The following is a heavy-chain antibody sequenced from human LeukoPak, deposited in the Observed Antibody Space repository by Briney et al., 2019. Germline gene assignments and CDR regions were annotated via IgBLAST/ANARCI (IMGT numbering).Heavy chain of an antibody. V-gene: IGHV4-59*08. CDR2: IYYSGST. CDR3: ARQRAYGSGSYWAPYYFDY. J-gene: IGHJ4*02. D-gene: IGHD3-10*01. CDR1: GGSISSYY. Sequence: SETLSLTCTVSGGSISSYYWSWIRQPPGKGLEWIGYIYYSGSTNYNPSLKSRVTISVDTSKNQFSLKLSSVTAADTAVYYCARQRAYGSGSYWAPYYFDYWGQGTLVTVSS.